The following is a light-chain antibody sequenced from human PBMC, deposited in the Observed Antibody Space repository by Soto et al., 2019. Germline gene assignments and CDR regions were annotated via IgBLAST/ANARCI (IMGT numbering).Light chain of an antibody. V-gene: IGKV3-15*01. J-gene: IGKJ2*01. CDR3: QQYNNWPYT. Sequence: EIVMTQSPATLSVSPGGSATLSCRASQHVSSNFAWYRQKPGQAPTLLIYRASTRATGIPARFTGSRSGTAFTLTISSLQSEDFAVYYCQQYNNWPYTFGQGTKFEIK. CDR1: QHVSSN. CDR2: RAS.